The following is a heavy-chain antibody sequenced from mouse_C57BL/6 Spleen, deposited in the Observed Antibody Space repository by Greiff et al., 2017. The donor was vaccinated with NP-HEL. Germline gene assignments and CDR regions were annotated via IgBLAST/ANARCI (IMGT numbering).Heavy chain of an antibody. CDR3: ARDLYYDYDEDYAMDY. Sequence: EVKLVESGGGLVKPGGSLKLSCAASGFTFSSYAMSWVRQTPEKRLEWVATISDGGSYTYYPDNVKGRFTISRDNAKNNLYLQMSHLKSEDTAMYYCARDLYYDYDEDYAMDYWGQGTSVTVSS. V-gene: IGHV5-4*01. J-gene: IGHJ4*01. D-gene: IGHD2-4*01. CDR1: GFTFSSYA. CDR2: ISDGGSYT.